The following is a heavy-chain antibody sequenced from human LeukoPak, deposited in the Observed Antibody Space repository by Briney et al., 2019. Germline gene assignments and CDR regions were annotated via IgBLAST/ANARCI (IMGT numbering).Heavy chain of an antibody. V-gene: IGHV3-23*01. J-gene: IGHJ4*02. CDR3: AKDLGKWLDRGLLDY. CDR1: GFTFSSYA. D-gene: IGHD5-12*01. CDR2: ISGSGGST. Sequence: GGSLRLSCAASGFTFSSYAMSWVRQAPGKGLEWVSAISGSGGSTYYADSVKGRFTISRDNSKNTLYLQMNSLRAEDTAVYYCAKDLGKWLDRGLLDYWGQGTLVTVSS.